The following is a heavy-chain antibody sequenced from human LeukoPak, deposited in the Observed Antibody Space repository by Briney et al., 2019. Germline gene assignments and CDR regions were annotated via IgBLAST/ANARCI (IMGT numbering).Heavy chain of an antibody. J-gene: IGHJ6*02. D-gene: IGHD3-3*01. V-gene: IGHV5-51*01. Sequence: GESLKISCQSSGYSFTTYWIGWVRQMPGKGLEWMGIIYPGDSDTRYSPSFQGQVTISADKSISTAYLQWSGLKASDTAMYYCARHGSYYDFWSGAFYYYYGMDVWGQGTTVTVSS. CDR2: IYPGDSDT. CDR3: ARHGSYYDFWSGAFYYYYGMDV. CDR1: GYSFTTYW.